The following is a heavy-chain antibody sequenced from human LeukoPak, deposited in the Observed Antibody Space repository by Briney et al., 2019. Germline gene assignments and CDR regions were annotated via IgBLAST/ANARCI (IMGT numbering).Heavy chain of an antibody. Sequence: GGSLRLSCAASGFTVSSNYMSWVRQAPGKGLEWVSVIYSGGSTYYADSVKGRFTISRHNSKNTLYLQMNRLRAEDTAVYYCARVLGTRQSNWFDPWGQGTLVTVSS. J-gene: IGHJ5*02. CDR3: ARVLGTRQSNWFDP. V-gene: IGHV3-53*04. CDR1: GFTVSSNY. CDR2: IYSGGST. D-gene: IGHD2-2*01.